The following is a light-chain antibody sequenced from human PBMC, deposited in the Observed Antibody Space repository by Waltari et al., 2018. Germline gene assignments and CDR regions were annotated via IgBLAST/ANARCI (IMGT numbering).Light chain of an antibody. J-gene: IGLJ2*01. CDR2: DAS. CDR3: LLSFSGADVV. Sequence: QAVVTQEPSLTVSPGGTVPLTCGSNPGAVTSGPFPYWFQQKPGQAPVTLIYDASNRHSWTPARFSGSLLGGKAALTLSGAQPEDEADYYCLLSFSGADVVFGGGTKLTVL. CDR1: PGAVTSGPF. V-gene: IGLV7-46*01.